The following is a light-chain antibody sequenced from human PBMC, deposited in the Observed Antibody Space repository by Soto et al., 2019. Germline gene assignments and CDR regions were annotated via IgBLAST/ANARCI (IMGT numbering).Light chain of an antibody. J-gene: IGKJ1*01. CDR2: GVY. Sequence: EVVLTQTPGTLSLSPRERASLSFRASQSLRTNSLAWYQQKPGQAPRLLISGVYSRAAGIPDRFSGSGSGTDFTLTISRLEPEDFAVYYCQLYDISPRTFCQGTKVDIK. V-gene: IGKV3-20*01. CDR1: QSLRTNS. CDR3: QLYDISPRT.